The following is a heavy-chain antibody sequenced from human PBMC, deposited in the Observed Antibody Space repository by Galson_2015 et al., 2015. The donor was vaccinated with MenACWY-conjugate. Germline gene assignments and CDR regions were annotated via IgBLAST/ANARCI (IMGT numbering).Heavy chain of an antibody. D-gene: IGHD3-10*01. Sequence: SVKVSCKASGYTFTSYYMHWVRQAPGQGLEWMGIINPSGGSTSYAQKFQGRVTMTRDTSTRTVYMELSSLRSEYTAVYYCAREMGSGSPYVYWGQGTLVTVSS. J-gene: IGHJ4*02. CDR1: GYTFTSYY. V-gene: IGHV1-46*01. CDR2: INPSGGST. CDR3: AREMGSGSPYVY.